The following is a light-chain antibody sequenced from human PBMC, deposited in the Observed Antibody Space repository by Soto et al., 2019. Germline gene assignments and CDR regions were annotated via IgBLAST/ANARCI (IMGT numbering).Light chain of an antibody. CDR1: QGVGSK. V-gene: IGKV3-11*01. Sequence: DIFLTQTPASLSFSPGERATLSCWASQGVGSKLVWYQQKPGQAPRLLIYDASNRATGTPARFSGSGSGTEFTLTISSLEPEDFALYYCQQRYNWPTFGQGTRLEIK. CDR3: QQRYNWPT. CDR2: DAS. J-gene: IGKJ5*01.